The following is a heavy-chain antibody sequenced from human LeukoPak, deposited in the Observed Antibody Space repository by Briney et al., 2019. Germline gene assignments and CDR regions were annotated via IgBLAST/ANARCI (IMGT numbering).Heavy chain of an antibody. CDR1: GGSISSYY. Sequence: SETLSLTCTVSGGSISSYYWSWIRQPAGKGLEWIGRIHASGSTNYNPSLKSRLTISVDTSKNQFSLKLSSVTAADTAVYYCARGGKYCSSTTCYVAYWGQGALVTVSS. CDR3: ARGGKYCSSTTCYVAY. CDR2: IHASGST. J-gene: IGHJ4*02. D-gene: IGHD2-2*01. V-gene: IGHV4-4*07.